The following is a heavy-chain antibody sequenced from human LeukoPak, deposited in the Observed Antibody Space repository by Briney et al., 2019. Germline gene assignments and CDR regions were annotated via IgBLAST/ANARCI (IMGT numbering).Heavy chain of an antibody. D-gene: IGHD3-10*01. V-gene: IGHV4-39*01. J-gene: IGHJ5*02. CDR3: ARNRYYYGSGNYGVPNWFDP. CDR2: IYYSGST. Sequence: SETLSLTCTVSGGSISSNSYYWGWIRQPPGKGLKWVGSIYYSGSTYYNPSLKSRVTISVDTSKNQFSLKLNSVTAADTAVYYCARNRYYYGSGNYGVPNWFDPWGQGTLVTVSS. CDR1: GGSISSNSYY.